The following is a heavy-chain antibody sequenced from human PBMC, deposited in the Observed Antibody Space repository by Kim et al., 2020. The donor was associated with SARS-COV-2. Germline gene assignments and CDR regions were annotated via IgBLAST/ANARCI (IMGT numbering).Heavy chain of an antibody. V-gene: IGHV1-69*13. CDR2: IIPIFGTA. J-gene: IGHJ6*02. CDR3: ARDRSGYSYAMTYYYYYGMDV. D-gene: IGHD5-18*01. Sequence: SVKVSCKASGGTFSSYAISWVRQAPGQGLEWMGGIIPIFGTANYAQKFQGRVTITADESTSTAYMELSSLRSEDTAVYYCARDRSGYSYAMTYYYYYGMDVWGQGTTVTVSS. CDR1: GGTFSSYA.